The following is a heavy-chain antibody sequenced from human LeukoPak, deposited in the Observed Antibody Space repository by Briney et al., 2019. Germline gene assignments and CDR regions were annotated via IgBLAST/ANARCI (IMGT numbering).Heavy chain of an antibody. J-gene: IGHJ5*02. CDR3: ARDVPYYYDSSDTNWFDP. CDR1: GYTFTNYY. D-gene: IGHD3-22*01. V-gene: IGHV1-46*01. CDR2: INPSGGST. Sequence: GASVKVSCKASGYTFTNYYMHWVRQAPGQGLEWMGIINPSGGSTSYAQKFQGRVTMTRDMSTSTVYMELSSLRSEDTAVYYCARDVPYYYDSSDTNWFDPWGQGTLVTVSS.